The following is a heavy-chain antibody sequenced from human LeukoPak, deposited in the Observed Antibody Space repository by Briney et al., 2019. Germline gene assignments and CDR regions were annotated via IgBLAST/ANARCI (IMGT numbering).Heavy chain of an antibody. J-gene: IGHJ3*02. CDR1: GASFSGYY. V-gene: IGHV4-34*01. CDR3: ARRGSSWYLRAFDI. Sequence: SETLSLTCAVYGASFSGYYWSWVRQPPGKGLEWIGEINHSGSTNYNPSLKSRVTISVDTSKNQFSLKLSSVTAADTAVYYCARRGSSWYLRAFDIWGQGTMVTASS. D-gene: IGHD6-13*01. CDR2: INHSGST.